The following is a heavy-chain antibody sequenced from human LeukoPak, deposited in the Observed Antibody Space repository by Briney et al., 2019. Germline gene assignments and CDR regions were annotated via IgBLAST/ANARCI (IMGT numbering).Heavy chain of an antibody. V-gene: IGHV3-30*04. CDR1: GFTFSSYA. Sequence: PGGSLRLSCAASGFTFSSYAMHWVRQAPGKGLEWVAVISYDGSNKYYADSVQGRFTISRDNSKNTLYLKMHSLRAEDTPSYYCARAPICSGGSCYFLQHWARAPWSPSPQ. J-gene: IGHJ1*01. D-gene: IGHD2-15*01. CDR2: ISYDGSNK. CDR3: ARAPICSGGSCYFLQH.